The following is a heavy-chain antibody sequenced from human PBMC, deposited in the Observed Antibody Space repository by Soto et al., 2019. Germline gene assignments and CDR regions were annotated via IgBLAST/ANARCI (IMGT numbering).Heavy chain of an antibody. J-gene: IGHJ4*02. CDR3: ARTLRIAARPLDY. Sequence: PSETLSLTCAVYGGSFSGYYWSCIRQPPWKGLEWIGEINHSGSTNYNPSLKSRVTISVDTSKNQFSLKLSSVTAADTAVYYCARTLRIAARPLDYWGQGTLVTVSS. D-gene: IGHD6-6*01. CDR2: INHSGST. CDR1: GGSFSGYY. V-gene: IGHV4-34*01.